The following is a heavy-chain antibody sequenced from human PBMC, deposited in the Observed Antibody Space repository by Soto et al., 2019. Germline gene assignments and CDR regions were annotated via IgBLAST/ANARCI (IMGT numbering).Heavy chain of an antibody. J-gene: IGHJ3*02. CDR1: GGSFSGYY. V-gene: IGHV4-34*01. Sequence: SETLSLTCAVYGGSFSGYYWSWIRQPPGKGLEWIGEINHSGSTNYNPSLKSRVTISVDTSKNQFSLKLSSVTAADTAVYYCAREIVYYGSGSDLGAFDIWGQGTMVTVSS. CDR3: AREIVYYGSGSDLGAFDI. CDR2: INHSGST. D-gene: IGHD3-10*01.